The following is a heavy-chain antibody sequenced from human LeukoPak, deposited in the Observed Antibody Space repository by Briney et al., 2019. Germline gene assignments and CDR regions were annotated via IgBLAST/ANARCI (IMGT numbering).Heavy chain of an antibody. CDR2: INPNSGGT. V-gene: IGHV1-2*02. CDR1: GDRFTGHY. CDR3: ARGDMIDGD. J-gene: IGHJ4*02. D-gene: IGHD3-22*01. Sequence: ASVKVSCKASGDRFTGHYMHWVRQAPGQGLEWMGWINPNSGGTNYAQNFQGRVTMTRDTSISTAYMELSSLRSDDTAVYYCARGDMIDGDWGQGTQVTVSS.